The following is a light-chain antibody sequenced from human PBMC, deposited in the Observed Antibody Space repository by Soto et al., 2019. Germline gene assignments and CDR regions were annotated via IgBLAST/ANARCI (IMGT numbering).Light chain of an antibody. CDR1: QTINRW. Sequence: DIQMTQSPATLSASLGDRVTITCRASQTINRWLAWYQQKPRKAPKLLIYDGSTLPSGVPSRFSGSGPGTEFNRTIISLQPDDVATYYCQQYNALWYTFGQGTKV. CDR2: DGS. V-gene: IGKV1-5*01. J-gene: IGKJ2*01. CDR3: QQYNALWYT.